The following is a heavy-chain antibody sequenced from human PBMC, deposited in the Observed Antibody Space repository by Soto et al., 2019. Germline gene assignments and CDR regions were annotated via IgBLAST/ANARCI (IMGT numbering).Heavy chain of an antibody. Sequence: GSLRLSCAASGFTFSSSSMNWVRQAPGKGLEWVAYISSSSSTIYYADSVKGRFTISRDNAKNSLYLQMNSLRAEDTAVYYCASGSYLNWFDPWGQGTLVTVSS. CDR3: ASGSYLNWFDP. CDR2: ISSSSSTI. D-gene: IGHD1-26*01. J-gene: IGHJ5*02. V-gene: IGHV3-48*01. CDR1: GFTFSSSS.